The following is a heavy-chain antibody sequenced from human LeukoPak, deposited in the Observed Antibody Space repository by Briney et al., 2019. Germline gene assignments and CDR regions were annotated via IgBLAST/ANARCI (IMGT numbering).Heavy chain of an antibody. Sequence: SETLSLTCTASGGSISSYYWSWIRQPPGKGLEWIGEINHSGSTNYNPSLKSRVTISVDTSKNQFSLKLSSVTAADTAVYYCARDSSDTDFDYWGQGTLVTVSS. CDR1: GGSISSYY. CDR3: ARDSSDTDFDY. D-gene: IGHD6-25*01. CDR2: INHSGST. J-gene: IGHJ4*02. V-gene: IGHV4-34*01.